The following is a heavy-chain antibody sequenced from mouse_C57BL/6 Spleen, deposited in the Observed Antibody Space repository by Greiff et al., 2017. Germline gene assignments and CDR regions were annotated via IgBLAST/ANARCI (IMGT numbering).Heavy chain of an antibody. CDR2: INPYNGGT. Sequence: EVQLVESGPVLVKPGASVKMSCKASGYTFTDYYMNWVKQSHGKSLEWIGVINPYNGGTSYNQKFKGKATLTVDKSSSTAYMELNSLTSEDSAVYYCARGDYGSSYDFDYWGQGTTLTVSS. J-gene: IGHJ2*01. CDR1: GYTFTDYY. V-gene: IGHV1-19*01. CDR3: ARGDYGSSYDFDY. D-gene: IGHD1-1*01.